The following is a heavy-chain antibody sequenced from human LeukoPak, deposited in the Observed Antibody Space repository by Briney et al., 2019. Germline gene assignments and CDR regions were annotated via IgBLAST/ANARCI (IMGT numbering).Heavy chain of an antibody. J-gene: IGHJ4*02. CDR2: TYSGATA. CDR1: GFTFSNYG. CDR3: ARDSGIGLDY. D-gene: IGHD6-25*01. V-gene: IGHV3-66*01. Sequence: GRSLRLSCAAAGFTFSNYGMSWVRQAPGKGLEWVSVTYSGATAYYADSVRGRFTISRDNSKNTLYLHMSSLRAEDTAVYYCARDSGIGLDYWGQGTLVTVSS.